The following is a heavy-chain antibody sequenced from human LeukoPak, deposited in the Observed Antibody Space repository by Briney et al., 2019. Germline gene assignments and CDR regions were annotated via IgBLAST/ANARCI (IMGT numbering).Heavy chain of an antibody. CDR1: GYTFTRYY. CDR2: INPSGGNT. CDR3: PRGGVYYGSGSYYNVGWFDP. J-gene: IGHJ5*02. V-gene: IGHV1-46*01. D-gene: IGHD3-10*01. Sequence: GASVKVSCKASGYTFTRYYMHWVRQAPGQGREWMGLINPSGGNTTYAQKFQGRVTMTRDTSTSTLYMELSSLRSEDTAVYYCPRGGVYYGSGSYYNVGWFDPWGQGTLVTVSS.